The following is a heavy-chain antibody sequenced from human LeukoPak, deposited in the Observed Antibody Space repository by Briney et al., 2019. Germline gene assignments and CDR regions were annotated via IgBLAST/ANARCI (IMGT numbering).Heavy chain of an antibody. CDR3: ARDLRDPYYYDSSGSDY. D-gene: IGHD3-22*01. J-gene: IGHJ4*02. V-gene: IGHV3-11*01. CDR1: GFTFSDYY. Sequence: GGSLRLSRAASGFTFSDYYMSWIRQAPGKGLEWVSYISSSGSTIYYADSVKGRFTISRDNAKNSLYLQMNSLRAEDTAVYYCARDLRDPYYYDSSGSDYWGQGTLVTVSS. CDR2: ISSSGSTI.